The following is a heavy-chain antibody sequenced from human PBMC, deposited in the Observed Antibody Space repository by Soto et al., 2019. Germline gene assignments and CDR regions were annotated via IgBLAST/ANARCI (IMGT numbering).Heavy chain of an antibody. CDR1: GFTFSSYS. CDR3: AKDRGGGTDAFDI. J-gene: IGHJ3*02. V-gene: IGHV3-30*18. CDR2: ISYDGSNK. D-gene: IGHD2-15*01. Sequence: QPGGSLRLSCAASGFTFSSYSMNWVRQAPGKGLEWVAVISYDGSNKYYADSVKGRFTISRDNSKNTLYLQMNSLRAEDTAVYYCAKDRGGGTDAFDIWGQGTMVTVSS.